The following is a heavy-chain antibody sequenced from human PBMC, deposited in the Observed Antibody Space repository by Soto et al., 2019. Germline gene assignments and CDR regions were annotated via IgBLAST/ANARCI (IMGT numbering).Heavy chain of an antibody. V-gene: IGHV3-23*01. D-gene: IGHD2-21*02. CDR2: VTANGGST. J-gene: IGHJ6*02. Sequence: EVQLLESGGGFVQPGGSLRLSCAATGFTFSVYAMTWVRQAPGKGLEWVSAVTANGGSTYSADSVKGRFTIALDHSKNTLVLQMKSVSAEDTAVYDCASVAVGDWANYYSYVCVYLWGQGATVTFS. CDR1: GFTFSVYA. CDR3: ASVAVGDWANYYSYVCVYL.